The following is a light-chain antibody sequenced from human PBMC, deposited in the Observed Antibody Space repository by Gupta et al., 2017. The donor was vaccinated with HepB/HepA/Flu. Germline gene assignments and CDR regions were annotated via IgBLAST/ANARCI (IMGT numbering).Light chain of an antibody. CDR2: DVS. V-gene: IGLV2-11*01. Sequence: QSALTQPRSVSGSPGQSVTISCTGSSSDVGGYNYVSWYQQHPGKAPKLMIYDVSKRPSGVPDHFSGSKSGNTASLTISGLQAEDEADYYCCSYAGSYTWVFGGGIKLTVL. J-gene: IGLJ3*02. CDR1: SSDVGGYNY. CDR3: CSYAGSYTWV.